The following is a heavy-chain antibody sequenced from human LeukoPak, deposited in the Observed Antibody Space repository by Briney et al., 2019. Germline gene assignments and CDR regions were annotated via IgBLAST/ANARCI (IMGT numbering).Heavy chain of an antibody. CDR1: GFNFNSYS. D-gene: IGHD4-17*01. J-gene: IGHJ3*02. CDR3: ARSIMYGDHGEDI. CDR2: INSVGGTT. Sequence: GGSLRLSCEASGFNFNSYSFNWVRQAPGKGLEWISYINSVGGTTFYADSVKGRFTISRDNAKNTVYLQMDGLRAEDAAIYYCARSIMYGDHGEDIWGQGTVVAVSS. V-gene: IGHV3-48*04.